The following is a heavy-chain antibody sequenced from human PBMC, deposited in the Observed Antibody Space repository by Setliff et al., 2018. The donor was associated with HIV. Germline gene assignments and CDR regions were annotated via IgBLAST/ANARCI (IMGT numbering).Heavy chain of an antibody. J-gene: IGHJ3*01. Sequence: PSETLSLTCTVSGGSISSGGYYWSWIRQHPGKGLEWIGYIYYSGSTYYNPSLKSRVTISVDTSKNQFSLKLSSVTAADTAVYYCAREWSYGAFDTFDVWGQGTMVTVSS. D-gene: IGHD5-18*01. CDR2: IYYSGST. CDR1: GGSISSGGYY. CDR3: AREWSYGAFDTFDV. V-gene: IGHV4-31*03.